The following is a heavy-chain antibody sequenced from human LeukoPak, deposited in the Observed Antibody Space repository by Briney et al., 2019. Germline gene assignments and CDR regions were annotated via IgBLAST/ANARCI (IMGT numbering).Heavy chain of an antibody. V-gene: IGHV4-31*03. CDR3: ARYYTAMVNFDY. D-gene: IGHD5-18*01. CDR1: GGSISSGGYY. Sequence: SQTLSLTCSVSGGSISSGGYYWSWIRQHPGKGLEWIGYIFYSGSTYYNPSLKSRVTISVDTSENQFSLRLSSVTAADSAVYYCARYYTAMVNFDYWGQGTLVTVSS. J-gene: IGHJ4*02. CDR2: IFYSGST.